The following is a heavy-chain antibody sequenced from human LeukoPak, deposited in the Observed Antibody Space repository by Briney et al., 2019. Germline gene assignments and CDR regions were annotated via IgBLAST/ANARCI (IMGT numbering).Heavy chain of an antibody. V-gene: IGHV3-48*01. CDR2: ISSSSSTI. CDR1: GFTFSSYS. Sequence: GGSLRLSCAASGFTFSSYSMNWVRQAPGKGLEWVSYISSSSSTIYYADSVKGRFTISRDNAKNSLYLQMNSLRAEDTAVYCCARTHYFDYWGQGTLVTVSS. J-gene: IGHJ4*02. CDR3: ARTHYFDY.